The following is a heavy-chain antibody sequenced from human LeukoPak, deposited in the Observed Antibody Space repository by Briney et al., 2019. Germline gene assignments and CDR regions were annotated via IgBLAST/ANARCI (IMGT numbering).Heavy chain of an antibody. CDR2: IIPIFGTA. CDR3: ARDEGIVGATYKDY. D-gene: IGHD1-26*01. J-gene: IGHJ4*02. CDR1: GGTFSSYA. Sequence: ASVKVSCKASGGTFSSYAISWVRQAPGQGLEWKGGIIPIFGTANYAQKFQGRVTITADESTSTAYMELSSLRSEDTAVYYCARDEGIVGATYKDYWGQGTLVTVSS. V-gene: IGHV1-69*13.